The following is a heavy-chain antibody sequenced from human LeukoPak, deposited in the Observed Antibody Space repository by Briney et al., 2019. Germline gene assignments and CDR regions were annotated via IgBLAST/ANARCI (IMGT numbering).Heavy chain of an antibody. CDR3: ARGKYCSSTSCPPVWFDP. CDR1: GYTFTCYG. V-gene: IGHV1-18*01. CDR2: ISAYNGNT. J-gene: IGHJ5*02. Sequence: GASVKVSCKASGYTFTCYGISWMRQAPGQGLEWMGWISAYNGNTNYAQKLQGRVTMTTDTSTSTAYMELRSLRSDDTAVYYCARGKYCSSTSCPPVWFDPWGQGTLVTVSS. D-gene: IGHD2-2*01.